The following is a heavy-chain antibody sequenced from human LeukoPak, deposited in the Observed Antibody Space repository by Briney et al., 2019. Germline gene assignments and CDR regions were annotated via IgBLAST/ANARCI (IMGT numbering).Heavy chain of an antibody. CDR2: VDPNTGDT. J-gene: IGHJ4*02. V-gene: IGHV1-2*02. CDR1: GYSFTTYW. CDR3: ARGGWGSSPYFDY. D-gene: IGHD6-6*01. Sequence: GESLKISCKGSGYSFTTYWIGWVRQAPGQGLEWMGSVDPNTGDTNYPQNFQGRVTMTRDTSISTAYMELSSLRYDDTAVYYCARGGWGSSPYFDYWGQGTLVTVSS.